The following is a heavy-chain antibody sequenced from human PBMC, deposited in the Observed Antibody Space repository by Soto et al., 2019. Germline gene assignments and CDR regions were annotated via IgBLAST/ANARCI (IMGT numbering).Heavy chain of an antibody. CDR3: EGEYDSTWGNYRSTPPYSFDF. D-gene: IGHD3-16*02. CDR1: GFTFNSYS. V-gene: IGHV3-48*01. J-gene: IGHJ4*02. Sequence: EVQLVQSGGGLVQPGGSLRLACAASGFTFNSYSMNWVRQAPGKGLEWGSYISSSSSIIYNTDSVRGRFTISRDDVENLQYLHMNSLRAEDTAVYYCEGEYDSTWGNYRSTPPYSFDFWGQGTPFTVSS. CDR2: ISSSSSII.